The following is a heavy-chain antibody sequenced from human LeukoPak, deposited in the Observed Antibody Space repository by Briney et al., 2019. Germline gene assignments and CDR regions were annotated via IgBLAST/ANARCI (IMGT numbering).Heavy chain of an antibody. CDR2: INHSGST. Sequence: PSETLSLTCTVSGGSISSYYWSWTRQPPGKGLEWIGEINHSGSTNYNPSLKSRVTISVDTSKNQFSLKLSSVTAADTAVYYCARGRKVRTVRFDYWGQGTLVTVSS. J-gene: IGHJ4*02. CDR3: ARGRKVRTVRFDY. CDR1: GGSISSYY. V-gene: IGHV4-34*01. D-gene: IGHD1-14*01.